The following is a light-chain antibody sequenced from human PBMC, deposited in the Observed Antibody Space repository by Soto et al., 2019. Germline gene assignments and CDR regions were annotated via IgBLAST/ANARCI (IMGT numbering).Light chain of an antibody. Sequence: DIQMTQSPSSLSASVGDRVTITCQASQDISNYLNWYQHKPGKAPKLLIYDASNLETGVPSRFSGSGYGTDITFTISSLQPEDIATYYCQQYDNLPLTFGGGTKVEIK. V-gene: IGKV1-33*01. CDR1: QDISNY. CDR2: DAS. CDR3: QQYDNLPLT. J-gene: IGKJ4*01.